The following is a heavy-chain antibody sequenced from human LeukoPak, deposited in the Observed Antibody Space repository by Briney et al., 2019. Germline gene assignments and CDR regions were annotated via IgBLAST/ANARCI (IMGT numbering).Heavy chain of an antibody. J-gene: IGHJ4*02. D-gene: IGHD2-2*02. V-gene: IGHV3-73*01. CDR1: GFTFSGSA. CDR2: IKSKGNSHAT. Sequence: PGGSLKLSCEALGFTFSGSAMHWVRQASGKGLEWLGHIKSKGNSHATAYAASLKGRFTISRDDSKNTAYLQTNNLETEDTAMYYCARQSGAAIPFVYWGQGTLVTVSS. CDR3: ARQSGAAIPFVY.